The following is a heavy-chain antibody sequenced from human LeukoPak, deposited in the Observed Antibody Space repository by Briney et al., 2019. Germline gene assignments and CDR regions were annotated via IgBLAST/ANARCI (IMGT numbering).Heavy chain of an antibody. D-gene: IGHD3-10*01. CDR1: GFTFSSYG. J-gene: IGHJ4*02. CDR2: MSYDGSNK. CDR3: ANTRVRSVMVWSYDF. V-gene: IGHV3-30*18. Sequence: GGSLRLSCAASGFTFSSYGMHWLRQAPGKGLEWVALMSYDGSNKYYADSVKGGFTISRDNSKNTLYLQMNSLRAEDTAVYYCANTRVRSVMVWSYDFWGQGTLVTVSS.